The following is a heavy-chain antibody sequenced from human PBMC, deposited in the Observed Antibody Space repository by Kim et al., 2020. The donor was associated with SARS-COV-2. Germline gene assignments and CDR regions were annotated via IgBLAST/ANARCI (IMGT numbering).Heavy chain of an antibody. CDR2: ISSSSSYI. CDR1: GFTFSSYS. D-gene: IGHD2-21*02. J-gene: IGHJ5*02. V-gene: IGHV3-21*01. CDR3: ARGGGGNSRGWFDP. Sequence: GGSLRLSCAASGFTFSSYSMNWVRQAPGKGLEWVSSISSSSSYIYYADSVKGRFTISRDNAKNSLYLQMNSLRAEDTAVYYCARGGGGNSRGWFDPWGQGTLVTVSS.